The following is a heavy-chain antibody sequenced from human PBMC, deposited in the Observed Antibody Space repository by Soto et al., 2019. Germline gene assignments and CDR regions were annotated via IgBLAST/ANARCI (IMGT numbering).Heavy chain of an antibody. CDR2: IYSGGST. J-gene: IGHJ4*02. CDR3: ASGNYRDY. CDR1: GFTVSTSY. V-gene: IGHV3-53*02. D-gene: IGHD1-1*01. Sequence: EVQLVETGGGLIQPGGSLRLSCAASGFTVSTSYMTWVRQAPGKGLEWVSIIYSGGSTYYADSVKGRFTISRDTSKNPLYLQMNSLRAEDTAVYYCASGNYRDYWGQGTLVTVSS.